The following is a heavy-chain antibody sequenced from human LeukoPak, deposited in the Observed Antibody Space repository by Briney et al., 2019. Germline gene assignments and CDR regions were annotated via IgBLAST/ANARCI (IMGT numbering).Heavy chain of an antibody. V-gene: IGHV1-2*02. J-gene: IGHJ4*02. D-gene: IGHD2-2*01. CDR3: ARGGYQLLREDYFDY. CDR2: INPNSGGT. CDR1: GYTFTGYY. Sequence: VASVKVSCKASGYTFTGYYMHWVRQAPGQGLEWMGWINPNSGGTNYAQKFQGRVTMTRDTSISTAYMELSRLRSDDTAVYYCARGGYQLLREDYFDYWGQGTLVTVSS.